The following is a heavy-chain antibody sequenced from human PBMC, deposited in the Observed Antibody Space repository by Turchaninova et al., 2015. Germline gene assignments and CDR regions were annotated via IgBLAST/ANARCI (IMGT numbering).Heavy chain of an antibody. J-gene: IGHJ2*01. D-gene: IGHD3-22*01. CDR1: GFSLSTSGVG. V-gene: IGHV2-5*02. CDR2: ISWDDDK. Sequence: GPTLVKPTQTLTLTCTFSGFSLSTSGVGVGWIRQPPGKALEWLALISWDDDKRYIPSLKNRLTITKDTSKNQVVLTMTNMDPVDTATYYCAHKHPGYYDSSGHPNRPDRYWYFDLWGRGTLVTVSS. CDR3: AHKHPGYYDSSGHPNRPDRYWYFDL.